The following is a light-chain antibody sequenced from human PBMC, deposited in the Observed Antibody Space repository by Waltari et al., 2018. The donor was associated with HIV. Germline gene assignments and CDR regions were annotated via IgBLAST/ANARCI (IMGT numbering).Light chain of an antibody. CDR1: SSNIGGNY. J-gene: IGLJ3*02. CDR3: AAWDDSLGGLV. V-gene: IGLV1-47*01. CDR2: RNS. Sequence: QSVLTQPPSVSEAPRQRVTISCSGSSSNIGGNYVYWYQQLPGTAPKLLIYRNSRRPSGVPDRFSGSKSGTSASLAISGLRSEDEADYYCAAWDDSLGGLVFGGGTKLTVL.